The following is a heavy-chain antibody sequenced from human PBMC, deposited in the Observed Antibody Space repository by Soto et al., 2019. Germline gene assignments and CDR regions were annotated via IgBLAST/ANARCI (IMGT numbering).Heavy chain of an antibody. CDR2: ISGSGGST. CDR3: AKKVATDPDYYYYGMDV. V-gene: IGHV3-23*01. Sequence: GGSLRLSCAASGFTFSSYAMSWVRQAPGKGLEWVSAISGSGGSTYYADSVKGRFTISRDNSKNTPYLQMNSLRAEDTAVYYCAKKVATDPDYYYYGMDVWGQGTTVTVSS. D-gene: IGHD5-12*01. CDR1: GFTFSSYA. J-gene: IGHJ6*02.